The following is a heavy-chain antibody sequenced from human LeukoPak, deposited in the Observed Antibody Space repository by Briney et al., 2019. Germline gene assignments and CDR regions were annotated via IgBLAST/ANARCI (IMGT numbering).Heavy chain of an antibody. CDR1: GFTFSTYT. CDR2: ISSGSTYI. J-gene: IGHJ4*02. V-gene: IGHV3-21*01. CDR3: ASAGLSGWFYDF. Sequence: GGSLRLSCAASGFTFSTYTMNWVRRAPGKGLEWVSSISSGSTYIYYADSVKGRFTISRDNAKNSLYLQMNSLRAEDTAVYYCASAGLSGWFYDFWGQGTLVTVSS. D-gene: IGHD6-19*01.